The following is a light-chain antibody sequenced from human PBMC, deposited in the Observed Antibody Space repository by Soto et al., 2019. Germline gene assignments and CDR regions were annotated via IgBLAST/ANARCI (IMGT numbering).Light chain of an antibody. CDR1: ESVSSN. V-gene: IGKV3-15*01. CDR3: QQYNKWRT. J-gene: IGKJ1*01. CDR2: GAS. Sequence: TQAPATLSVSPGERATLSCRASESVSSNLAWYQQKPGQAPRLLIYGASTRATGIPARISGSGSGTEFTLTISSLQSEDFAVYYCQQYNKWRTFGQGTKEDI.